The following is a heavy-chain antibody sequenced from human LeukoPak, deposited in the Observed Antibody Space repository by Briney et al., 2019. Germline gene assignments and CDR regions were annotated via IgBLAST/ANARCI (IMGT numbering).Heavy chain of an antibody. CDR3: ARSIGYCSSTSCSTWDYYYYGMDV. Sequence: ASVKVSCKASGYTFTGYYMHWVRQAPGQGLEWMGWINPNSGGTNYAQKFQGRVTMTRDTSISTAYMELSRLRSDDTAVYYCARSIGYCSSTSCSTWDYYYYGMDVWGQGTTVTVSS. J-gene: IGHJ6*02. V-gene: IGHV1-2*02. CDR1: GYTFTGYY. CDR2: INPNSGGT. D-gene: IGHD2-2*02.